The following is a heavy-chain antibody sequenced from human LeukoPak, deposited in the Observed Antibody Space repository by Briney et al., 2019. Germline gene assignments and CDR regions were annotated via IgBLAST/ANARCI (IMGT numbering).Heavy chain of an antibody. CDR1: GFTFSSYS. Sequence: PGGSLRLSCAASGFTFSSYSMNWVRQAPGKGLEWVSYISSSSSTIYYADPVKGRFTISRDNAKNSLYLQMNSLRAEDTAVYYCARDEYDILTGYSYWGQGTLVTVSS. CDR3: ARDEYDILTGYSY. D-gene: IGHD3-9*01. V-gene: IGHV3-48*01. CDR2: ISSSSSTI. J-gene: IGHJ4*02.